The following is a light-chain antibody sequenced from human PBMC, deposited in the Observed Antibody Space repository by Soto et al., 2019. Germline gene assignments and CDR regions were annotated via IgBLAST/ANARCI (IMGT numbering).Light chain of an antibody. CDR1: QGIGNA. Sequence: ILVNKSPCSXSALLTDRVTITCRVSQGIGNAFGWYHQKQPQHTXVXXXGASNSQTGVQPRFSGSGSGKELTLTISRMQYEDFGAYFCQQYNDGPPWTVGHGTKVE. J-gene: IGKJ1*01. CDR2: GAS. CDR3: QQYNDGPPWT. V-gene: IGKV1-13*02.